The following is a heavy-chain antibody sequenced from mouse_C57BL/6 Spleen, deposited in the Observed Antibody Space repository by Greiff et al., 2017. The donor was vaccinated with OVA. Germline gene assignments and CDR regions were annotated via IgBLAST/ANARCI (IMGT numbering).Heavy chain of an antibody. J-gene: IGHJ3*01. D-gene: IGHD2-2*01. CDR3: ARGGVNPWFAY. V-gene: IGHV1-69*01. CDR1: GYTFTSYW. CDR2: IDPSDSYT. Sequence: QVQLQQPGAELVMPGASVKLSCKASGYTFTSYWMHWVKQRPGQGLEWIGEIDPSDSYTNYNQKFKGKSTLTVDKSSSTAYMQLSSLTSEDSAVYYCARGGVNPWFAYWGQGTLVTVSA.